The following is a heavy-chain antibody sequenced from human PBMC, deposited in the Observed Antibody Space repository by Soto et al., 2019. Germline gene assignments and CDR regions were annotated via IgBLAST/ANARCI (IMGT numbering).Heavy chain of an antibody. V-gene: IGHV3-11*06. CDR2: ISSSSSYT. CDR1: GFTFSDYY. D-gene: IGHD4-4*01. Sequence: QVQLVESGGGLVKPGGSLRLSCAASGFTFSDYYMSWIRQAPGKGLEWVSYISSSSSYTNYADSVKGRFTISRDNAKNSLYLQMNSLRAEDTAVYYCAGAGYSNYYNWFDPWGQGTLVTVSS. CDR3: AGAGYSNYYNWFDP. J-gene: IGHJ5*02.